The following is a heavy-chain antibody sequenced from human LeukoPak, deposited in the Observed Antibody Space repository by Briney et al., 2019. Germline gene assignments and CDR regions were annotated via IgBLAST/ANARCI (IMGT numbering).Heavy chain of an antibody. CDR1: GGSFSGYY. Sequence: SETLSLTCAVYGGSFSGYYWSWIRQPPGKGLEWIGEINHSGSTNYNPSLKSRVTTSVDTSKNQFSLKLSSVTAADTAVYYCARGRGYSSGWHFDYWGQGTLVTVSS. J-gene: IGHJ4*02. CDR2: INHSGST. V-gene: IGHV4-34*01. CDR3: ARGRGYSSGWHFDY. D-gene: IGHD6-19*01.